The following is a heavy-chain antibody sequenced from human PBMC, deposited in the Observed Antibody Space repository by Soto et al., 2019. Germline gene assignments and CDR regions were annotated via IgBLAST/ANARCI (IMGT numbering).Heavy chain of an antibody. CDR1: GFTFNNYA. Sequence: GGSLRLSCAGTGFTFNNYAMTWVRQAPGKGLEWVSAISGSGGNTYYADSVKGRFTISRNNSRNTLYLQMSGLRVEDTAIYYCAKDVYYDIMTSLRIWLDPWGQGTLVTVSS. CDR2: ISGSGGNT. D-gene: IGHD3-9*01. J-gene: IGHJ5*02. CDR3: AKDVYYDIMTSLRIWLDP. V-gene: IGHV3-23*01.